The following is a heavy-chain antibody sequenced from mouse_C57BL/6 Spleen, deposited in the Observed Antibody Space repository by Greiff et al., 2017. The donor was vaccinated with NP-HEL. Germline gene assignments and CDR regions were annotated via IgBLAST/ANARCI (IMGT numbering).Heavy chain of an antibody. Sequence: EVKLQESGGGLVKPGGSLKLSCAASGFTFSSYTMSWVRQTPEKRLEWVATISGGGGNTYYPDSVKGRFTISRDNAKNTLYLQMSSLRSEDTALYYCARDYGRHFDYWGQGTTLTVSS. CDR1: GFTFSSYT. D-gene: IGHD1-1*01. CDR2: ISGGGGNT. V-gene: IGHV5-9*01. J-gene: IGHJ2*01. CDR3: ARDYGRHFDY.